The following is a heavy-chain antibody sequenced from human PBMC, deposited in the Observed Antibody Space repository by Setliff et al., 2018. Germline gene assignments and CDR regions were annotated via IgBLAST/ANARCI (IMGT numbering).Heavy chain of an antibody. J-gene: IGHJ4*02. CDR1: GGSFTPYY. CDR3: ARGGTFRYFDY. Sequence: ETLSLTCTVSGGSFTPYYWNWIRQPPGKGLEWIGYVYYSGTAYYNPSLKSRVTVIVDTSKNQFSLRLSSVTAADTAVYYCARGGTFRYFDYWGQGTPVTVSS. V-gene: IGHV4-59*01. D-gene: IGHD5-12*01. CDR2: VYYSGTA.